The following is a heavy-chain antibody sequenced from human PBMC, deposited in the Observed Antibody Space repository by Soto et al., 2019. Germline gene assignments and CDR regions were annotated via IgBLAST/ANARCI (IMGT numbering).Heavy chain of an antibody. CDR3: ARRATKTGYYYYYYMDV. Sequence: ASVKVCCKDSGYTFNSYAMQWVRQAHKQRLEWMGWINAGNGNTKYSQKFQGRVTITRDTSASTAYMELSSLRSEDTAVYYCARRATKTGYYYYYYMDVWGKGTTVTVSS. CDR2: INAGNGNT. J-gene: IGHJ6*03. D-gene: IGHD3-9*01. CDR1: GYTFNSYA. V-gene: IGHV1-3*01.